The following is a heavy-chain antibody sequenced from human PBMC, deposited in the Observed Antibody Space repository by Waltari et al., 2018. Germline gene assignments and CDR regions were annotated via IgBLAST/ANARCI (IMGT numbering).Heavy chain of an antibody. CDR3: ARDLPLRGYYDSSGYTFDY. V-gene: IGHV3-30*01. D-gene: IGHD3-22*01. Sequence: QVQLVESGGGVVQPGRSLRLSCAASGFTFSSYATHWVRQAPGTGLERVAVISYDGSNKYYADSVKGRFTISRDNSKNTLYLQMNSLRAEDTAVYYCARDLPLRGYYDSSGYTFDYWGQGTLVTVSS. CDR2: ISYDGSNK. CDR1: GFTFSSYA. J-gene: IGHJ4*02.